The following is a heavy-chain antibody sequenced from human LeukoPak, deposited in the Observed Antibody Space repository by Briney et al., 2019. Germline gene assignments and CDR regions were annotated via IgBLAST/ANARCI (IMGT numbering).Heavy chain of an antibody. J-gene: IGHJ4*02. CDR3: AKGPTMVVTLAYFDY. Sequence: PGRSLRLSCAASGFTFDDYAMHWVRQAPGKGLEWVTGISWNSGNIGYADSVKGRFTVSRDNAKNSLYLQMNSLRAEDTALYYCAKGPTMVVTLAYFDYWGQGTLVTVSS. CDR2: ISWNSGNI. CDR1: GFTFDDYA. V-gene: IGHV3-9*01. D-gene: IGHD4-23*01.